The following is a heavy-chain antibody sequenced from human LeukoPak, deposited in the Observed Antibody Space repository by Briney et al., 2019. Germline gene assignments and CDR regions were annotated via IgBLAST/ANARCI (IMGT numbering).Heavy chain of an antibody. Sequence: PGGSLRLSCAASGFIFSSYAMSWVRQAPGKGLEWVSAISGSGGSTFYADSVKGRFTISGDNSKNTLYLQMNSLRAEDTAIYYCAKTLAGYYFDYWGQGTLVTVSS. CDR2: ISGSGGST. D-gene: IGHD6-19*01. CDR3: AKTLAGYYFDY. J-gene: IGHJ4*02. CDR1: GFIFSSYA. V-gene: IGHV3-23*01.